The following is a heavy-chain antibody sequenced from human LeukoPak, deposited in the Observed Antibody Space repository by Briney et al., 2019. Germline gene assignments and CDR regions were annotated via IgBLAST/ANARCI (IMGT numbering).Heavy chain of an antibody. CDR3: AKDLSLGWYYDSSGLDY. D-gene: IGHD3-22*01. Sequence: GGSLRLSCAASGFTFSSYAMGWVRQAPGKGLEWVSAISGSGDSTYSADSMKGRFTISRDNSKNTLYLQMNSLRAEDTAVYYCAKDLSLGWYYDSSGLDYWGQGTLVTVSS. J-gene: IGHJ4*02. CDR1: GFTFSSYA. V-gene: IGHV3-23*01. CDR2: ISGSGDST.